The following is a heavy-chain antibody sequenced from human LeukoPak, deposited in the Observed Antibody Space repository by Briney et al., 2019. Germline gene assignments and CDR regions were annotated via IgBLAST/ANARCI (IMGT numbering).Heavy chain of an antibody. CDR3: ALLRITILGDYMDV. CDR2: IYRGGST. J-gene: IGHJ6*03. D-gene: IGHD3-3*01. Sequence: PGGSLRLSCAASGFIVSDNYISWVLQAPGKGLEWVSSIYRGGSTYYADSVKGRFTISRDNSKNTLYLQMNSLRAEDTAVYYCALLRITILGDYMDVWGKGTPVTVSS. CDR1: GFIVSDNY. V-gene: IGHV3-53*01.